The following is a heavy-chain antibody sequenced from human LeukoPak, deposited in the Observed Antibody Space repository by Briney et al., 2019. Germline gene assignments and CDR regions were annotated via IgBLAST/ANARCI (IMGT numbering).Heavy chain of an antibody. Sequence: GGSLRLSCAASGFTFDDYAMHWVRQAPGKGLEWVSGISWNSGNIGYADSVRGRFPISRDNAKNSLYLQMNSLRAEDTAVYYCARDYIFGVVKDAFDIWGQGTMVTVSS. D-gene: IGHD3-3*02. CDR1: GFTFDDYA. CDR3: ARDYIFGVVKDAFDI. V-gene: IGHV3-9*01. J-gene: IGHJ3*02. CDR2: ISWNSGNI.